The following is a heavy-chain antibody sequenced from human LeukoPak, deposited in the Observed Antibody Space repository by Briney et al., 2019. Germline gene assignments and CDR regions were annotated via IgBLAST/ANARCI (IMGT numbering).Heavy chain of an antibody. D-gene: IGHD6-25*01. CDR1: GFTFSAYW. V-gene: IGHV3-74*01. Sequence: GGSLRLSCAASGFTFSAYWMHRVRQAPGKGLVWVSRIRGDGSMTNYADSVKGRFTISRDNAKNTLYLQMNSLRLEDTAVYYCARENLAAAADYWGQGTVVTVSS. CDR2: IRGDGSMT. J-gene: IGHJ4*02. CDR3: ARENLAAAADY.